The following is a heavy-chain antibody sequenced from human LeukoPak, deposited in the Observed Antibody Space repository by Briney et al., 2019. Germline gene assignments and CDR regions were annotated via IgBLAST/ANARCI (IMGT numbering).Heavy chain of an antibody. D-gene: IGHD4-23*01. V-gene: IGHV1-18*01. J-gene: IGHJ4*02. CDR3: AREYGGNPGLFGY. Sequence: SVKVSCKASGYTFIGYSISWVRQAPGHGLEWMGWITPYNGNTNYVQNFQGRVTMTTDTSTSTAYMELRSLTSDHTAVYYCAREYGGNPGLFGYWGQGTLVTVSS. CDR2: ITPYNGNT. CDR1: GYTFIGYS.